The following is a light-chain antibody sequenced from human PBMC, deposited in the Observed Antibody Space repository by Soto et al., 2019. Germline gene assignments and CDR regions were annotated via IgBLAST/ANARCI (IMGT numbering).Light chain of an antibody. V-gene: IGKV3-20*01. CDR3: QQYGSSPRT. CDR1: QSVRSSY. CDR2: GAS. Sequence: EIVLTQSPGTLSLSPGERATLSCRASQSVRSSYLAWYQQKPGQAPRLLIYGASSRATGIPDRFSGSGSGTDFTLTISSLEPEDFAVYCCQQYGSSPRTFGQGTKVDIK. J-gene: IGKJ1*01.